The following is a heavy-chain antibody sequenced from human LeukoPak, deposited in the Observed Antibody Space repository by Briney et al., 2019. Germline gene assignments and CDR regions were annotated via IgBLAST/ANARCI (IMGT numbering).Heavy chain of an antibody. CDR3: ARGRPYSSGLNWFDP. CDR1: GYTFTGYY. Sequence: ASVKVSCKASGYTFTGYYMYWVRQAPGQGLEWMGWINPNSGGTNYAQKFQGRVTITRNTSISTAYMELSSLRSEDTAVYYCARGRPYSSGLNWFDPWGQGTLVTVSS. CDR2: INPNSGGT. V-gene: IGHV1-2*02. J-gene: IGHJ5*02. D-gene: IGHD6-19*01.